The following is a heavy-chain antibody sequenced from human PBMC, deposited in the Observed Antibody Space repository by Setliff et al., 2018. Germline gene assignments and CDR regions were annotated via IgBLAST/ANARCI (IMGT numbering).Heavy chain of an antibody. Sequence: SETLSLTCTVSGDSISRYYWSWLRQPPGKGLERIGYIYYSWSTNYNPSLKSRVTMSVATFENHFSLKLNTLTAADTAVYYCASVTNLGFDMPFDPWGQGILVTGSS. CDR3: ASVTNLGFDMPFDP. CDR1: GDSISRYY. CDR2: IYYSWST. V-gene: IGHV4-59*01. D-gene: IGHD7-27*01. J-gene: IGHJ5*02.